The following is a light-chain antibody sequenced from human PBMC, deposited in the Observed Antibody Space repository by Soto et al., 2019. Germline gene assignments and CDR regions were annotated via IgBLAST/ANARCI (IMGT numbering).Light chain of an antibody. Sequence: DIVLTQSPGTLYLSPGERATLSCRASQIVNNNYLAWYQQRPGQAPRLLIYGASSRATGIPDRFSGSGSGTDFTLTISRLVPEDFVVYYCQQYGDSPWTFGQGTKVEI. CDR2: GAS. J-gene: IGKJ1*01. CDR1: QIVNNNY. CDR3: QQYGDSPWT. V-gene: IGKV3-20*01.